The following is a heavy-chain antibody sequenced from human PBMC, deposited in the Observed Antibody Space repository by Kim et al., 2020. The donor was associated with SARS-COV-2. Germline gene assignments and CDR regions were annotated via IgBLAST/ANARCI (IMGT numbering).Heavy chain of an antibody. J-gene: IGHJ5*02. V-gene: IGHV3-23*01. D-gene: IGHD3-16*01. Sequence: ADTVKGRFTISRDNSKNTQYLQMNSLRAEDTAVYYCAKDRPYDHGGWFDPWGQGTLVTVSS. CDR3: AKDRPYDHGGWFDP.